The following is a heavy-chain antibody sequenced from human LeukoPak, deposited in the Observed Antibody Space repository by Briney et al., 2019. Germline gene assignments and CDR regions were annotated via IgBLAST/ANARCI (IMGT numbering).Heavy chain of an antibody. V-gene: IGHV1-18*01. J-gene: IGHJ4*02. CDR3: ARVTPVGATTADY. Sequence: ASVKVSCKASGYTFTSYAITWVRQAPGQGLEWMGWINAYNGVTNYAQKLQGRVTMTTDTSTSTAYMELRSLRSDDTAVYYCARVTPVGATTADYWGQGTLVTVSS. CDR1: GYTFTSYA. CDR2: INAYNGVT. D-gene: IGHD1-26*01.